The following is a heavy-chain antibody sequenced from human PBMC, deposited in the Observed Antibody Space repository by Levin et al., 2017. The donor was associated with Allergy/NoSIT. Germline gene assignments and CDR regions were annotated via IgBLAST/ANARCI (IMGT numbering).Heavy chain of an antibody. CDR3: AKDLEVDTIMVTDFDY. CDR1: GFTFSRYF. V-gene: IGHV3-23*01. Sequence: GGSLRLSCAASGFTFSRYFMSWVRQAPGKGLEWVSGIIGSGGGTFYADPVKGRFTISRDNSKNTLHLQMNSLRAEDTAVYFCAKDLEVDTIMVTDFDYWGQGILVTVSS. J-gene: IGHJ4*02. CDR2: IIGSGGGT. D-gene: IGHD5-12*01.